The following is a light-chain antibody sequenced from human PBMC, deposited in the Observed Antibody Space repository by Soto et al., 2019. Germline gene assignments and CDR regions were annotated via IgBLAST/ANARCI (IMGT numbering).Light chain of an antibody. CDR3: RSYTSSSTWV. J-gene: IGLJ2*01. Sequence: QSALTQPASVSGSPGQSITISCTGSSSDVGGSNYVSWYQHHPGKAPKLMIYDVSNRPSGVSNRFSGSKSGNTASLTISGLQAEDEADYYCRSYTSSSTWVFGGGTKVTVL. CDR2: DVS. V-gene: IGLV2-14*03. CDR1: SSDVGGSNY.